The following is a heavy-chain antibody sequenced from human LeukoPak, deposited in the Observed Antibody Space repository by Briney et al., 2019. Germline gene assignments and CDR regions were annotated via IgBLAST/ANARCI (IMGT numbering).Heavy chain of an antibody. CDR1: GFTFSSYD. CDR2: IGTAGDT. V-gene: IGHV3-13*01. CDR3: ARALGYCSAGRCQVFDY. J-gene: IGHJ4*02. D-gene: IGHD2-15*01. Sequence: GGSLRLSCAASGFTFSSYDMHWVRQVTGKGLEWVSGIGTAGDTYYSGSVKGRFTISREKAKSSLYLQMNSLRAGDTAVYYCARALGYCSAGRCQVFDYWGQGTLVTVSS.